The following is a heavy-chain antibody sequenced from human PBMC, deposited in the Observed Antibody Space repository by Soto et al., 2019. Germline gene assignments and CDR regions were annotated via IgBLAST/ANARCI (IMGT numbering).Heavy chain of an antibody. CDR1: GYTFTIYY. V-gene: IGHV1-46*01. D-gene: IGHD3-10*01. CDR3: ASMVRGVTSYADYYYGMDV. CDR2: INPSGGST. Sequence: ASVKVSCKASGYTFTIYYMHWVRQAPGQGLEWMGIINPSGGSTSYAQKFQGRVTMTRDTSTSTVYMELSSLRSEDTAVYYCASMVRGVTSYADYYYGMDVWGQGTTVTVSS. J-gene: IGHJ6*02.